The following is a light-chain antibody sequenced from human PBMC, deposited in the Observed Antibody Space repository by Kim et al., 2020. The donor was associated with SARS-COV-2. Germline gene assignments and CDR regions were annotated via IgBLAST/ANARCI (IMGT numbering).Light chain of an antibody. Sequence: DIQMTQSPSSLSASVGDRVTITCQASDDIKNHLSWFQQRPGKAPKVLIHGAVNLETGVPSRFSATGFGTDFTLTISSLQPEDLATYFCQQYYDDVTFGQGTKVDIK. V-gene: IGKV1-33*01. CDR2: GAV. CDR3: QQYYDDVT. CDR1: DDIKNH. J-gene: IGKJ1*01.